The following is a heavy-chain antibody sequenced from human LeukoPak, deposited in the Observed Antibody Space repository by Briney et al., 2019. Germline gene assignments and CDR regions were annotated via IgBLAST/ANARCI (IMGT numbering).Heavy chain of an antibody. V-gene: IGHV4-34*01. CDR3: ATSSHGPRGFR. CDR2: INHSGST. D-gene: IGHD2/OR15-2a*01. Sequence: PSETLSLTCAVYGGSFSGYYWSWIRQPPGKGLEWIGEINHSGSTNYNPSLKSRVTISVDTSKNQFSLKLSSVTAADTAVYYCATSSHGPRGFRWGQGTLVTVSS. CDR1: GGSFSGYY. J-gene: IGHJ4*02.